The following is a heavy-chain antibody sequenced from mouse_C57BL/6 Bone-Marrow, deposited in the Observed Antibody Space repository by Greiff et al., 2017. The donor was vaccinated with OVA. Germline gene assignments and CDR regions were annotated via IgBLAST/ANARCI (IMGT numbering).Heavy chain of an antibody. D-gene: IGHD3-2*02. Sequence: EVKLMESGGDLVKPGGSLKLSCAASGFTFSSYGMSWVRQTPDKRLEWVATISSGGSYTYYPDSVKGRFTIFRDNAKNTLYLQMSSLKSEDTAMYYCARRPRQLRLEYYFDYWGQGTTLTVSS. CDR3: ARRPRQLRLEYYFDY. CDR2: ISSGGSYT. J-gene: IGHJ2*01. CDR1: GFTFSSYG. V-gene: IGHV5-6*02.